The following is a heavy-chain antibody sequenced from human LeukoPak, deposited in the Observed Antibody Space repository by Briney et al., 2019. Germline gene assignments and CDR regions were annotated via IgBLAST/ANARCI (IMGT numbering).Heavy chain of an antibody. Sequence: ASVKVSCKASGYTFTSYGISWVRQAPGQGLEWMGWISAYNGNTNYAQKLQGRVTMTTDTSTSTAYMELRSLRSDDTAVYYCAREPGRYYGSGSYPDDYWGQGTLVIVSS. CDR3: AREPGRYYGSGSYPDDY. D-gene: IGHD3-10*01. J-gene: IGHJ4*02. CDR1: GYTFTSYG. V-gene: IGHV1-18*01. CDR2: ISAYNGNT.